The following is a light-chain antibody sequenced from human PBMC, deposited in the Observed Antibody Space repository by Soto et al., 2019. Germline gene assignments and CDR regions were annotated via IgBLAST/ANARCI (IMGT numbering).Light chain of an antibody. V-gene: IGLV1-44*01. CDR1: SSNIGSNT. Sequence: QSVLTQPPSASGTPGQRVTISCSGSSSNIGSNTVNWYQQLPVTAPNLLIYSNNQRPSGVPDRFSGSKSDTSASLAISGLQSEDEADYYCAAWDDSLNGSVVFGGGTKLTVL. CDR3: AAWDDSLNGSVV. CDR2: SNN. J-gene: IGLJ2*01.